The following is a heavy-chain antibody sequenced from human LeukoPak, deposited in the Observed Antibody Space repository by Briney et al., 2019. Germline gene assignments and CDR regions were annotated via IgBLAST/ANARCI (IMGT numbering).Heavy chain of an antibody. CDR2: IRYDGSNK. J-gene: IGHJ4*02. CDR3: ARGDDIVVVPAAHADY. CDR1: GFTFSSYG. V-gene: IGHV3-30*02. D-gene: IGHD2-2*01. Sequence: GGSLRLSCAASGFTFSSYGMHWVRQAPGKGLEWVAFIRYDGSNKYYADSVKGRFTISRDNSKNTLYLQMNSLRAEDTAVYYWARGDDIVVVPAAHADYWGQGTLVTVSS.